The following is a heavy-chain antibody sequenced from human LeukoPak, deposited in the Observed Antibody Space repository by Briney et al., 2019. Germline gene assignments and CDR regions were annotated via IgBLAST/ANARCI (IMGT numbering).Heavy chain of an antibody. CDR3: ARDRTTYYYDSSGYGPFDY. Sequence: SVKVSRKASGGTFSSYAISWVRQAPGQGLEWMGGIIPIFGTANYAQKFQGRVTITADESTSTAYMELSSLRSEDTAVCYCARDRTTYYYDSSGYGPFDYWGQGTLVTVSS. D-gene: IGHD3-22*01. J-gene: IGHJ4*02. CDR1: GGTFSSYA. V-gene: IGHV1-69*13. CDR2: IIPIFGTA.